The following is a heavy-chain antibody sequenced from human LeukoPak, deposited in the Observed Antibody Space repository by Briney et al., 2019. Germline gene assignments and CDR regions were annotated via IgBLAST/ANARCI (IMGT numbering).Heavy chain of an antibody. Sequence: SETLSLTCTVSGGSIGSYYWSWIRQPPGKGLEWIGYIYYSGITNYNPSLKSRVTIPVDTSKNQFSLKLRSVTAADTAVYYCTRSSIMTTFGGVTAGWFDPWGQGTLVTVSS. CDR1: GGSIGSYY. J-gene: IGHJ5*02. D-gene: IGHD3-16*01. V-gene: IGHV4-59*01. CDR3: TRSSIMTTFGGVTAGWFDP. CDR2: IYYSGIT.